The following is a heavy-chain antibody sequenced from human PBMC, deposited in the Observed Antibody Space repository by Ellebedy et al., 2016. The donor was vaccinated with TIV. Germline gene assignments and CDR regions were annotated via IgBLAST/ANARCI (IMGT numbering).Heavy chain of an antibody. D-gene: IGHD6-6*01. CDR3: ARGVAARLDY. CDR1: GGSISSSSYY. Sequence: MPSETLSLTCTVSGGSISSSSYYWGWIRQPPWKGLEWIGSIYYSGSTYYNPSLKSRVTISVDTSKNQFSLKLSSVTAADTAVYYCARGVAARLDYWGQGTLVTVSS. V-gene: IGHV4-39*07. CDR2: IYYSGST. J-gene: IGHJ4*02.